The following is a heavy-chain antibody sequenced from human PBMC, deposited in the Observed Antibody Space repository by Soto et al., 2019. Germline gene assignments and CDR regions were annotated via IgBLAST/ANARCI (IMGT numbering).Heavy chain of an antibody. D-gene: IGHD5-12*01. V-gene: IGHV4-59*01. CDR3: ARVGGWLQGPYYFDY. J-gene: IGHJ4*02. Sequence: PSETLSLTCTVSGGSISSYYWSWIRQPPGKGLEWIWYIYYSGSTNYNPSLKSRVTISVDTSKNQFSLKLSSVTAADTAVYYCARVGGWLQGPYYFDYWGQGTLVTVSS. CDR1: GGSISSYY. CDR2: IYYSGST.